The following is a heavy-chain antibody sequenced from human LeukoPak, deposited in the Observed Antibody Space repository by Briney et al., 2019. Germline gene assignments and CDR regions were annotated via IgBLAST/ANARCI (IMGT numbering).Heavy chain of an antibody. V-gene: IGHV3-30*02. CDR3: AKDRRRIWYSSSWLDY. J-gene: IGHJ4*02. Sequence: GGALRLSCLASGFTFSSNGVEWVRQAPGKVLEWVTSIQYEGRKRYYADSVKGRFTIPRDNSKHQLYLQMNSLRAEDTAVYYCAKDRRRIWYSSSWLDYWGQGTLINVSS. CDR2: IQYEGRKR. CDR1: GFTFSSNG. D-gene: IGHD6-13*01.